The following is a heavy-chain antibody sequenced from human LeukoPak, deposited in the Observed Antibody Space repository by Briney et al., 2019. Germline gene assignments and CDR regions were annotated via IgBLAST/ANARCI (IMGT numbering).Heavy chain of an antibody. D-gene: IGHD3-3*02. CDR3: ARGGIRYFDY. CDR2: INHSGST. CDR1: GGSFSGYY. Sequence: SETLSLTCAVYGGSFSGYYWSWIRQPPGKGLEWIGEINHSGSTNYNPSLKSRVTISVDTSKNQFSLKLSSATAADTAVYYCARGGIRYFDYWGQGTLVTVSS. V-gene: IGHV4-34*01. J-gene: IGHJ4*02.